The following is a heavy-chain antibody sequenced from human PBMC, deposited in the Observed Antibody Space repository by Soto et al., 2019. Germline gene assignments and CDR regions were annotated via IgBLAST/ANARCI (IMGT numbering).Heavy chain of an antibody. V-gene: IGHV1-3*01. CDR1: GYTFTNYA. D-gene: IGHD2-15*01. J-gene: IGHJ4*02. CDR3: ARGPGGPDGPGDY. Sequence: QVQLVQSGAEVKKPGASVKVSCKASGYTFTNYAMHWVRQAPGQRLEWMGWINAGNGNTKYSQKFQGRDTITTDTSASTAYMGLSTLRSEDTAVYYCARGPGGPDGPGDYWGQGTLVTVSS. CDR2: INAGNGNT.